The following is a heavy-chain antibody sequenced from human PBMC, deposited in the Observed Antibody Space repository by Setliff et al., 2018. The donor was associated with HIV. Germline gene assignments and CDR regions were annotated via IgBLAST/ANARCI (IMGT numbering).Heavy chain of an antibody. CDR2: IYTSGGT. CDR3: ARDDYVWGSYRRFDY. Sequence: SETLSLTCTVSGGSISSGSYCWTWIRQPAGRGLEWIGHIYTSGGTNYNPSLKSRVTISADTSKNQFSLTLTSVTAADAAVYYCARDDYVWGSYRRFDYWGQGALVTVSS. D-gene: IGHD3-16*02. J-gene: IGHJ4*02. CDR1: GGSISSGSYC. V-gene: IGHV4-61*09.